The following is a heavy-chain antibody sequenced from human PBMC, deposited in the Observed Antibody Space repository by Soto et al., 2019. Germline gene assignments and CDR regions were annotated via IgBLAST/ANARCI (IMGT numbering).Heavy chain of an antibody. J-gene: IGHJ2*01. V-gene: IGHV3-7*01. CDR1: GFTFSSYW. CDR3: ARVGVVVIANDDWYFDL. D-gene: IGHD2-21*01. Sequence: GGSLRLSCAASGFTFSSYWMSWVRQAPGKGLEWVANIKQDGSEKYYVDSVKGRFTISRDNAKNSLYLQMNSLRAEDTAVYYCARVGVVVIANDDWYFDLWGRGTLVTVSS. CDR2: IKQDGSEK.